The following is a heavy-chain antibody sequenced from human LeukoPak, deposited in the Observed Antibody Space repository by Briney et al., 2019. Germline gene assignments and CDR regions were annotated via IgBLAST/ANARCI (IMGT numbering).Heavy chain of an antibody. Sequence: PSETLSLTCTVSGGSISSYCCRWIRQPPGKALEWIGHTHYTRNTQYNHSLKSRVTMSVDTPTNQLPLRLSYVTAAATAVYYCARDEDADSGIWFDPWGQRILVTVYS. V-gene: IGHV4-59*01. CDR1: GGSISSYC. CDR3: ARDEDADSGIWFDP. D-gene: IGHD4-17*01. CDR2: THYTRNT. J-gene: IGHJ5*02.